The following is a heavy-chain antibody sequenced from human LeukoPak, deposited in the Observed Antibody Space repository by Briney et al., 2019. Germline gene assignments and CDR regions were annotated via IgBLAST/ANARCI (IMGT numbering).Heavy chain of an antibody. CDR2: IIPILGIA. Sequence: ASVKVSCKASGYTFSSYDISWVRQAPGQGLEWMGRIIPILGIANYAQKFQGRVTITADKSTSTAYMELSSLRSEDTAVYYCARGDDELIPWGQGTLVTVSS. CDR3: ARGDDELIP. V-gene: IGHV1-69*04. D-gene: IGHD3-16*01. CDR1: GYTFSSYD. J-gene: IGHJ5*02.